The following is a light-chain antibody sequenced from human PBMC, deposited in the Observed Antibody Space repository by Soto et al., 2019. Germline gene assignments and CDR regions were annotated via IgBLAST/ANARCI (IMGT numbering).Light chain of an antibody. CDR2: EGF. J-gene: IGLJ1*01. CDR3: SSYAGTNNHHV. Sequence: QSALTQPASVSGSPGQSITLSCTGTSNDVGTYNLVSWYQQHPGKAPKLIIFEGFKRPSGVSNRFSGSKSGNTASLTISGLQAEDEADYYCSSYAGTNNHHVFGTGTKVTVL. CDR1: SNDVGTYNL. V-gene: IGLV2-14*02.